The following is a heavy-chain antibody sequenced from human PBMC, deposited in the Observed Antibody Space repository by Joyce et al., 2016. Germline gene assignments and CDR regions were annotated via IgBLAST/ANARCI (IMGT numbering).Heavy chain of an antibody. D-gene: IGHD3-22*01. CDR3: AKFKTTEYSWLAY. J-gene: IGHJ4*02. CDR1: GFRFRSSA. V-gene: IGHV3-23*01. CDR2: ISGGGRNT. Sequence: EVQLLESGGGLVQPGGSMRLYCAASGFRFRSSAMRWVRQASGKGLEWVSGISGGGRNTYYADSVKGRFIISRDNSKNTLFLQMNSLRADDTAVYYCAKFKTTEYSWLAYWGQGILVSVSS.